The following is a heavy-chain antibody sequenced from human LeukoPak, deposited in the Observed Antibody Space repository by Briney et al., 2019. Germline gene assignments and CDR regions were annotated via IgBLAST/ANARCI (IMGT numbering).Heavy chain of an antibody. CDR3: ARRTGFGELHF. V-gene: IGHV3-74*03. CDR1: GFTFRSYW. Sequence: GGSLKLSCAASGFTFRSYWIHWVRQAPGNGLVWVSLISNDGSTTKYADSVKGRFTISRDNAKNTLYLQMNSLRAEDTAVYYCARRTGFGELHFWGQGTMVTVSS. D-gene: IGHD3-10*01. CDR2: ISNDGSTT. J-gene: IGHJ3*01.